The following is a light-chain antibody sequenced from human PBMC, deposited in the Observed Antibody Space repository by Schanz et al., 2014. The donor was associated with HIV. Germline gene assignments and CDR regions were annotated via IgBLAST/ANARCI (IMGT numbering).Light chain of an antibody. CDR3: CSYAGSSTGV. CDR2: EVI. J-gene: IGLJ3*02. CDR1: SSGVGRYDL. V-gene: IGLV2-23*02. Sequence: QSALTQPASVSGSPGQSITTSCTGTSSGVGRYDLVSWYQQHPGKAPKLIIYEVIKRPSGVSNRFSGSKSGNTASLTISGLQAEDEADYFCCSYAGSSTGVFGGGTKLTVL.